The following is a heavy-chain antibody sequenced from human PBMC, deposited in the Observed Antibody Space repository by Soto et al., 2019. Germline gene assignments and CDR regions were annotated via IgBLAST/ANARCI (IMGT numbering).Heavy chain of an antibody. D-gene: IGHD3-9*01. CDR1: GGSFSGYY. V-gene: IGHV4-34*01. J-gene: IGHJ6*02. CDR2: INHSGST. CDR3: ARGRGSYDILTGAPRGYYYYYGMDV. Sequence: PSETLSLTCAVYGGSFSGYYWSWIRQPPGKGLEWIGEINHSGSTNYNPSLKSRVTISVDTSKNQFSLKLRSVTAADTAVYYCARGRGSYDILTGAPRGYYYYYGMDVWGQGTTVTVSS.